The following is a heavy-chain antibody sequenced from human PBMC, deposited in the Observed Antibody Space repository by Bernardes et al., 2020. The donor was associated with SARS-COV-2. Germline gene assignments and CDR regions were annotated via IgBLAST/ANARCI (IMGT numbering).Heavy chain of an antibody. Sequence: GGSLRLSCSASGFSVSSYAMHWVRQAPGKGLEYVSVISRNGDKTYYADSVKGRFTISRDNSRNTLYLQMSSLRAEDTAPYYCVKMSIAVVGSDNWGQGTLVTVSS. CDR2: ISRNGDKT. CDR3: VKMSIAVVGSDN. D-gene: IGHD2-15*01. J-gene: IGHJ4*02. V-gene: IGHV3-64D*06. CDR1: GFSVSSYA.